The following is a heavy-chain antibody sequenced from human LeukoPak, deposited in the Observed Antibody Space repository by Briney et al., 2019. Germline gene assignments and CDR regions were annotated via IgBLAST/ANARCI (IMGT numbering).Heavy chain of an antibody. V-gene: IGHV4-59*01. CDR2: IYYSGGT. Sequence: PSETLSLTCTISGGSISSYYWSWIRQPPGKGLEWIGYIYYSGGTNYNPSLKSRVTISVDTSKNQFSLKLSSVTAADTAVYYCAGGGSDGYSYGSFYYMDVWGKGTTVTVSS. CDR1: GGSISSYY. J-gene: IGHJ6*03. D-gene: IGHD5-18*01. CDR3: AGGGSDGYSYGSFYYMDV.